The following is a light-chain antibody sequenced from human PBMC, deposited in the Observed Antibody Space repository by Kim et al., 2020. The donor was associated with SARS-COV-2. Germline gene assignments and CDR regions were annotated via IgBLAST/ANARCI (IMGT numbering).Light chain of an antibody. J-gene: IGLJ3*02. CDR1: ISDVGHCKY. Sequence: GQSITISCTVTISDVGHCKYVSWYQQHPGKAPKLIICEVSERPSGVSNRFSGSKSDNTASLTISGLQAEDEADYYCTSCTTSNTWVFGGGTKMTVL. V-gene: IGLV2-14*01. CDR2: EVS. CDR3: TSCTTSNTWV.